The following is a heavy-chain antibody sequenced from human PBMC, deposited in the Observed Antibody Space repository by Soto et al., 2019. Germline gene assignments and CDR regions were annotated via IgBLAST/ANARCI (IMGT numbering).Heavy chain of an antibody. Sequence: ASVKVSCKAFGYTFTSYGISWLRQAPGQGLEWMGWISPYNDDTNYAQKVQGRVTMTTDTSTSTAYMDLRSLRSDDTAVYYCASAVGDILTGYYGAFDIWGQGTMVTVSS. J-gene: IGHJ3*02. CDR2: ISPYNDDT. CDR1: GYTFTSYG. CDR3: ASAVGDILTGYYGAFDI. D-gene: IGHD3-9*01. V-gene: IGHV1-18*04.